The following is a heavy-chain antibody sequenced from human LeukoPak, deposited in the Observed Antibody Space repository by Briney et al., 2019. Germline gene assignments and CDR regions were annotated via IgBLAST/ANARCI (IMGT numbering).Heavy chain of an antibody. J-gene: IGHJ4*02. D-gene: IGHD4-17*01. CDR3: AKDLSSWTTVTPYYFDY. CDR1: GFTFSSYG. CDR2: IRYDGSNK. V-gene: IGHV3-30*02. Sequence: GGSLRLSCAASGFTFSSYGMHWVRQAPGKGLEWVAFIRYDGSNKYYADSVKGRFTISRDNSENTLYLQMNSLRAEDTAVYYCAKDLSSWTTVTPYYFDYWGQGTPVTVSS.